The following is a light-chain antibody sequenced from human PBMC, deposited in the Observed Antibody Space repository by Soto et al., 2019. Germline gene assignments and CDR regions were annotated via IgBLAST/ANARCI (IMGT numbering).Light chain of an antibody. Sequence: QSVLTQPPSASGTPGQRVTISCSGSSSNIGSNFVYWYQQRPGTAPRLLIYNNDQRPSGVPDRFSGSKSGTSASLANSGLRSEDEADYYCAAWDDSLSVRYVFGTGTKLTVL. CDR1: SSNIGSNF. CDR2: NND. CDR3: AAWDDSLSVRYV. J-gene: IGLJ1*01. V-gene: IGLV1-47*02.